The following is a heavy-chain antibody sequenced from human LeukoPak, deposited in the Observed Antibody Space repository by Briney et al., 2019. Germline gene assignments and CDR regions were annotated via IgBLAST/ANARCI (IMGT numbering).Heavy chain of an antibody. D-gene: IGHD3-3*01. V-gene: IGHV3-11*01. CDR1: GFTFSDYY. CDR2: IASSGRTI. CDR3: AKQHEYDFWSGYSFDY. Sequence: GGSLRLSCAASGFTFSDYYMSWIRQAPGKGLEWVSYIASSGRTIYYADSVKGRSTISRDNAKNSLYLQMNSLRAEDTAVYYCAKQHEYDFWSGYSFDYWGQGTLVTVSS. J-gene: IGHJ4*02.